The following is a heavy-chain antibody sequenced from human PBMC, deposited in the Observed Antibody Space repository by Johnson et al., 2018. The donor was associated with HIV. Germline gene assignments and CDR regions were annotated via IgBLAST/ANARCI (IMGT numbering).Heavy chain of an antibody. CDR3: AREFSFTPEAFDI. V-gene: IGHV3-20*04. D-gene: IGHD1-14*01. CDR1: GFTFDDYG. Sequence: VQLVESGGGVVRPGGSLRLSCAASGFTFDDYGMSWVRQAPGKGLEWVGRIKSDTDGGTTDYADSVKGRFTISRDNSKNTLYLQMNSLRAEDTAVHYCAREFSFTPEAFDIWGQGTMVTVSS. CDR2: IKSDTDGGTT. J-gene: IGHJ3*02.